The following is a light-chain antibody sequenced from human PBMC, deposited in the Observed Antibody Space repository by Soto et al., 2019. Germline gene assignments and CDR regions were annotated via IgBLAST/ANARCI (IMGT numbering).Light chain of an antibody. CDR3: QQYGSSYA. V-gene: IGKV3-20*01. CDR2: GIS. CDR1: QSVTSNY. J-gene: IGKJ2*01. Sequence: EIVLTQSPDTLALSPGERATLSCRASQSVTSNYLAWYQQKPGQAPRLLIFGISSRATGIPDRFSGSGSGTDFTLTIARLEPDYFAVYSCQQYGSSYAFGQGTKLEIK.